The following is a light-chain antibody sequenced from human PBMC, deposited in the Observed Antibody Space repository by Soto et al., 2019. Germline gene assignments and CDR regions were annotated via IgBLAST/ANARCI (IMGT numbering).Light chain of an antibody. CDR3: QQYNDYPRT. J-gene: IGKJ4*01. Sequence: EIVMTQSPSTLSSSPGDRVIIFCRASQSISSCLAWYQQKPGKAPKLLIYKASSLESGVPSRFSGSGSGTEFTLTISSLEPDDFAIYYCQQYNDYPRTFGGGTKVELK. V-gene: IGKV1-5*03. CDR1: QSISSC. CDR2: KAS.